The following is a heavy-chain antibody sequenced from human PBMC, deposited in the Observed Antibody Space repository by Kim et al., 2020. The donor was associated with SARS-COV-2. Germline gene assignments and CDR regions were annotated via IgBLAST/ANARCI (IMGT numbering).Heavy chain of an antibody. Sequence: ASVKVSCKASGYTFTSYDINWVRQATGQGLEWMGWMNPNSGNTGYAQKFQGRVTMTRNTPISTAYMELSSLRSEDTAVYYCARGVYDSSGLPDWYFDLWGRGTLVTVSS. V-gene: IGHV1-8*01. J-gene: IGHJ2*01. CDR3: ARGVYDSSGLPDWYFDL. D-gene: IGHD3-22*01. CDR2: MNPNSGNT. CDR1: GYTFTSYD.